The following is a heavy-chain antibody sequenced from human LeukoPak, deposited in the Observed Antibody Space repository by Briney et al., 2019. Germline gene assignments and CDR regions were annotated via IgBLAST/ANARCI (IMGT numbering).Heavy chain of an antibody. V-gene: IGHV4-4*07. CDR1: GGSISSYY. J-gene: IGHJ5*02. CDR3: AREVAAAGTRWFDP. Sequence: SETLSLTCTVSGGSISSYYWSWIRQPAGKRLEWIGRIYTSGSTNYNPSLKSRVTMSVDTSKNQFSLKLSSVTAADTAVYYCAREVAAAGTRWFDPWGQGTLVTVSS. D-gene: IGHD6-13*01. CDR2: IYTSGST.